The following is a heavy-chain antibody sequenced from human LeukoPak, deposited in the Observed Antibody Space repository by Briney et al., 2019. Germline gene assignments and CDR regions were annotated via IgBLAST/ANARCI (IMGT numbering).Heavy chain of an antibody. V-gene: IGHV4-34*01. J-gene: IGHJ5*02. CDR2: INHSGST. CDR1: GGSISSYY. CDR3: ARGGPIYSSSWYWFDP. D-gene: IGHD6-13*01. Sequence: SETLSLTCTVSGGSISSYYWSWIRQPPGKGLEWIGEINHSGSTNYNPSLKSRVTISVDTSKNQFSPKLSSVTAADTAVYYCARGGPIYSSSWYWFDPWGQGTLVTVSS.